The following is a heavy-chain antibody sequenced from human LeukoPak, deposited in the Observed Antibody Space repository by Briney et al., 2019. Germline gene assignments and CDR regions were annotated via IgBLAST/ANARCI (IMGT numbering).Heavy chain of an antibody. CDR3: ARDRGPRGYDSSGYY. CDR1: GFTFRSDW. D-gene: IGHD3-22*01. V-gene: IGHV3-74*01. CDR2: INSDGSHT. Sequence: GGSLRLSCAASGFTFRSDWMHWVRQAPGKGLVWVSRINSDGSHTSYADSVKGRFTISRDNAKNTLYLQMKSLRAEDTAVYYCARDRGPRGYDSSGYYWGQGTLVTVSS. J-gene: IGHJ4*02.